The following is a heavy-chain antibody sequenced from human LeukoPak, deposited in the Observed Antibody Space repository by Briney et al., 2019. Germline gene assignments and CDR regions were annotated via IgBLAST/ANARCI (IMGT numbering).Heavy chain of an antibody. D-gene: IGHD3-16*01. Sequence: GGSLRLSCAASGFTFSSYAMSWVRQAPGKGLEWVSAISGSGGSTCYADSVKGRFTISRDNSKNTLYLQVNSLRAEDTAVYYCAKVVIHYVPSYNWFDPWGQGTLVTVSS. J-gene: IGHJ5*02. CDR2: ISGSGGST. V-gene: IGHV3-23*01. CDR1: GFTFSSYA. CDR3: AKVVIHYVPSYNWFDP.